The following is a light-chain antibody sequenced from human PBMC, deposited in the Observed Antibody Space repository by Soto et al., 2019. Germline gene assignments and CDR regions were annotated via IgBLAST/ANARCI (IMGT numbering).Light chain of an antibody. CDR1: QSVSSN. CDR3: QQYNNWPPWT. CDR2: GAS. Sequence: IVVTQSPGTLSVSPGDRVTLSCRASQSVSSNLAWYQQKPGQAPRLLIYGASTRATGIPARFSGSGSGTEFTLTISSLQSEDFAVYYCQQYNNWPPWTFGQGTKVDIK. J-gene: IGKJ1*01. V-gene: IGKV3-15*01.